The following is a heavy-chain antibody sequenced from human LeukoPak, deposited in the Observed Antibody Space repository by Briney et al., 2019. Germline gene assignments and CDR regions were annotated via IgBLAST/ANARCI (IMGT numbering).Heavy chain of an antibody. D-gene: IGHD4-17*01. CDR3: ARRYGDYHAFDI. V-gene: IGHV4-39*01. CDR2: IYYGGST. Sequence: PSETLSLTCTVSGGSISSSSYYWGWIRQPPGKGLEWIGSIYYGGSTYYNPSLKSRVTISVDTSKNQSSLKLSSVTAADTAVYYCARRYGDYHAFDIWGQGTMVTVSS. J-gene: IGHJ3*02. CDR1: GGSISSSSYY.